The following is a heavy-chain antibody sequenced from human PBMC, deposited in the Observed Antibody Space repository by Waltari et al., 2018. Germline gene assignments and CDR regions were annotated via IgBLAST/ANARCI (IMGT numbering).Heavy chain of an antibody. CDR1: GGTFSSYA. V-gene: IGHV1-69*08. Sequence: QVQLVQSGAEVKKPGSSVKVSCKASGGTFSSYAINWVRQAPGQGLEWMGRSIPIFGTANYAQKFQGRVTITADKSTSTAYMELSSLRSEDTAVYYCARVSLRPPRAYGSGSHDYWGQGTLVTVSS. CDR2: SIPIFGTA. CDR3: ARVSLRPPRAYGSGSHDY. J-gene: IGHJ4*02. D-gene: IGHD3-10*01.